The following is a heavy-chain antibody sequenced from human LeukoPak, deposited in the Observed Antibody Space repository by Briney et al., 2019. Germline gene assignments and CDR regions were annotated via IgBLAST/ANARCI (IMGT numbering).Heavy chain of an antibody. CDR1: GYTFTSYY. J-gene: IGHJ4*02. V-gene: IGHV1-46*01. CDR2: INPSGGST. D-gene: IGHD1-26*01. Sequence: GASVKVSCKASGYTFTSYYMHWVRQAPGQGHEWMGIINPSGGSTSYAQKFQGRVTMTRDTSTSTVYMELSSLRSEDTAVYYCASSTGGSYFLESWGQGTLVTVSS. CDR3: ASSTGGSYFLES.